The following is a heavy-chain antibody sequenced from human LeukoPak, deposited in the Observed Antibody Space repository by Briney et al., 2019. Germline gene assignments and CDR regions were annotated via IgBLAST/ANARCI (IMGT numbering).Heavy chain of an antibody. D-gene: IGHD2-15*01. J-gene: IGHJ5*02. V-gene: IGHV1-18*01. CDR2: ISTYDHDT. Sequence: VASVKVSCKASGYTFTIYGISWVRQAPGQGLEWMAWISTYDHDTNYAQKFRGRVTMTTDTSTSTAYMELRSLGSDDTAVYYCVRDYFCSGGTCDDCFDPWGQGTLVTVSS. CDR3: VRDYFCSGGTCDDCFDP. CDR1: GYTFTIYG.